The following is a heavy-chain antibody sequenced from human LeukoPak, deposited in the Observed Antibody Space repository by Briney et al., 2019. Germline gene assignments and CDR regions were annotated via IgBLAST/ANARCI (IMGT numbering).Heavy chain of an antibody. D-gene: IGHD4-11*01. V-gene: IGHV1-8*01. Sequence: ASVKVSCKASGNTFTSFDINWVRQATGQGLEWMGWMNPNTGSTGYAQNFQGRVTITWSTSISTAYMELNSLRSDDTAVYYCSRVGYSNSYDYWGQGTPVTVSS. J-gene: IGHJ4*02. CDR2: MNPNTGST. CDR1: GNTFTSFD. CDR3: SRVGYSNSYDY.